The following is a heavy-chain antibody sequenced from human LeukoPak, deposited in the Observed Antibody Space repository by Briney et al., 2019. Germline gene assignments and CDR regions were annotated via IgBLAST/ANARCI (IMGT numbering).Heavy chain of an antibody. CDR2: VSAHTGDK. CDR1: GYTFTTYG. V-gene: IGHV1-18*01. D-gene: IGHD3-22*01. CDR3: ATQNSGYSYVFHY. Sequence: ASVKVSCKASGYTFTTYGVSWVRQAPGQGLEWMGWVSAHTGDKNYAQNVQDRITVTTDTPARTSYMELRNLRPDDTAMYYCATQNSGYSYVFHYWGPGTLVTVSS. J-gene: IGHJ4*02.